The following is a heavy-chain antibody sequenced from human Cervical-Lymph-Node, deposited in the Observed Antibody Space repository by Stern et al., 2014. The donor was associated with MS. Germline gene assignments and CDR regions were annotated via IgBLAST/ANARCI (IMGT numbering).Heavy chain of an antibody. D-gene: IGHD4-17*01. CDR3: VLPSKVTTAAFDV. Sequence: DQLVESGAEVKKPGSSVKVSCKASGGTFTSFSINWVRQVPGQRLEWMGGIIPIFDTPNLAEKFQGRVAITADSATSTVYMALNSLRSDDTAVYYCVLPSKVTTAAFDVWGRGTMVTVSS. CDR2: IIPIFDTP. V-gene: IGHV1-69*06. J-gene: IGHJ3*01. CDR1: GGTFTSFS.